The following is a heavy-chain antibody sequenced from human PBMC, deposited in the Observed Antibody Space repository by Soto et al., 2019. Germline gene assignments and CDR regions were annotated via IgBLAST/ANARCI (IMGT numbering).Heavy chain of an antibody. CDR1: GYTFTSYD. V-gene: IGHV1-8*01. CDR2: MNPNSGNT. CDR3: ARVLGYCSSTSCYDGYYYYGMDV. D-gene: IGHD2-2*01. Sequence: ASVKVSCKASGYTFTSYDTNWVRQATGQGLEWMGWMNPNSGNTGYAQKFQGRVTMTRNTSISTAYMELSSLRSEDTAVYYCARVLGYCSSTSCYDGYYYYGMDVWGQGTTVTVSS. J-gene: IGHJ6*02.